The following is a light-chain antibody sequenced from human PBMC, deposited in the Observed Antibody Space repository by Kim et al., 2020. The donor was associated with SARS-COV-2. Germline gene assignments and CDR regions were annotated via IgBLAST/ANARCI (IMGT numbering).Light chain of an antibody. CDR2: AAS. Sequence: ASEGDRVIITCRASQSISGYLNWYQQKPGKAPKLLIYAASSLQSGVPSRFSGSGSGTDFTLTISSLLPEDFATYYCQQSYANPRTFGQGTKVDIK. J-gene: IGKJ1*01. CDR1: QSISGY. CDR3: QQSYANPRT. V-gene: IGKV1-39*01.